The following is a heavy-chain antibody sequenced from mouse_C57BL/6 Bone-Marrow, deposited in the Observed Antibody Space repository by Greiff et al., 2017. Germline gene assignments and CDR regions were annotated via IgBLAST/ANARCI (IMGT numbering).Heavy chain of an antibody. V-gene: IGHV1-76*01. D-gene: IGHD1-1*01. CDR1: GYTFTDYY. Sequence: QVQLQQSGAELVRPGASVKLSCKASGYTFTDYYINWVKQRPGQGLEWIARIYPGSGSTNYNEKFKGKATLTAEKSSSTAYMQLSSLTSEDSAVYFCARRDYYGIYYFDYWGKGTTLTVSS. CDR2: IYPGSGST. CDR3: ARRDYYGIYYFDY. J-gene: IGHJ2*01.